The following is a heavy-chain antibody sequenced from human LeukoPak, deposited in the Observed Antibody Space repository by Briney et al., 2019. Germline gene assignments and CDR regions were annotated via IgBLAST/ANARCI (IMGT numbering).Heavy chain of an antibody. CDR2: IYSGGST. J-gene: IGHJ4*02. CDR3: AREVGPYDSSGSFDY. CDR1: EFTVSSNY. D-gene: IGHD3-22*01. Sequence: PGGSLRLSCAASEFTVSSNYMSWVRQAPGKGLEWVSVIYSGGSTYYADSVKGRFTISRDNSKNTLYLQMNSLRAEDTAVYYCAREVGPYDSSGSFDYWGQGTLVTVSS. V-gene: IGHV3-66*02.